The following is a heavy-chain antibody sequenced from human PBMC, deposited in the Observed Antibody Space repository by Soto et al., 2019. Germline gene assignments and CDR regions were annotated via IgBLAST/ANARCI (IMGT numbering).Heavy chain of an antibody. D-gene: IGHD3-22*01. CDR2: IYYSGST. CDR1: GGSISSGGYY. Sequence: SETLSLTCTVSGGSISSGGYYWSWIRQHPGKGLEWIGYIYYSGSTYYNPSLKSRVTISVDTSKNQFSLKLSSVTAADTAVYYCARGMIVVVNLWSYVMDVWGQGTTVPVSS. J-gene: IGHJ6*02. V-gene: IGHV4-31*03. CDR3: ARGMIVVVNLWSYVMDV.